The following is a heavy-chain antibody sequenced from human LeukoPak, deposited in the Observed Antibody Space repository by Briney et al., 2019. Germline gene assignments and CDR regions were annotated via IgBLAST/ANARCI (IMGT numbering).Heavy chain of an antibody. CDR3: ARHVLRYFDWSNYGMDV. CDR1: GFTFGNHV. CDR2: ISSSSSYI. D-gene: IGHD3-9*01. V-gene: IGHV3-21*01. J-gene: IGHJ6*02. Sequence: GGSLRLSCAASGFTFGNHVMNWVRQAPGKGLEWVSSISSSSSYIYYADSVKGRFTISRDNAKNSLYLQMNSLRAEDTAVYYCARHVLRYFDWSNYGMDVWGQGTTVTVSS.